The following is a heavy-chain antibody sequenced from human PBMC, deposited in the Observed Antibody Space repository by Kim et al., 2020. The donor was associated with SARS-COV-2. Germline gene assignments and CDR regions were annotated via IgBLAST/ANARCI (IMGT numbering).Heavy chain of an antibody. V-gene: IGHV4-34*01. J-gene: IGHJ3*02. D-gene: IGHD3-10*01. CDR3: ARGGYYGSGSDAFDI. Sequence: PSRRSRVTISEDTSKNQFSLKLSSVTAADTAVYYCARGGYYGSGSDAFDIWGQGTMVTVSS.